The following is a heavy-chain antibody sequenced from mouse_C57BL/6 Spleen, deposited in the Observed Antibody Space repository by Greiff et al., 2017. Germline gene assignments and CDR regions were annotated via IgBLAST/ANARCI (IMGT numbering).Heavy chain of an antibody. CDR1: GYAFSSYW. Sequence: QVQLQQSGAELVKPGASVKISCKASGYAFSSYWMNWVKQRPGKGLEWIGQIYPGYGDTNYNGKFKGKATLTADKSSSTAYMQLSSLTSEDSAVYFCARGGTVVAPGFAYWGQGTLVTVSA. CDR2: IYPGYGDT. CDR3: ARGGTVVAPGFAY. D-gene: IGHD1-1*01. V-gene: IGHV1-80*01. J-gene: IGHJ3*01.